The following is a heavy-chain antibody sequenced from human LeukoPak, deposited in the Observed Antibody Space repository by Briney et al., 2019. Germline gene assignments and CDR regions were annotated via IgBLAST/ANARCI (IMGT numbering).Heavy chain of an antibody. V-gene: IGHV3-53*01. CDR3: AKVWGITGTNGPY. J-gene: IGHJ4*02. D-gene: IGHD1-7*01. CDR1: GFIVSSNY. CDR2: IYSGGST. Sequence: GGSLRLSCAASGFIVSSNYMSWVRQAPGKGLEWVSVIYSGGSTEYAESVKGRFTISRDNAKNSLYLQMNSLRAEDTAVYYCAKVWGITGTNGPYWGQGTLVTVSS.